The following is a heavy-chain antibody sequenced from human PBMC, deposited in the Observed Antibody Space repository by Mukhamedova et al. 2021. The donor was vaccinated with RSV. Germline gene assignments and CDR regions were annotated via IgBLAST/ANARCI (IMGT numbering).Heavy chain of an antibody. J-gene: IGHJ4*02. V-gene: IGHV3-30*04. D-gene: IGHD3-22*01. Sequence: QAPGKGLEWGAFISYAGLNKYYAASVPGLFTISRDNSKNTLYLHMNSLRAEDTAVYYCATAGVFYYDSSPFDYWGQGTLVTVSS. CDR3: ATAGVFYYDSSPFDY. CDR2: ISYAGLNK.